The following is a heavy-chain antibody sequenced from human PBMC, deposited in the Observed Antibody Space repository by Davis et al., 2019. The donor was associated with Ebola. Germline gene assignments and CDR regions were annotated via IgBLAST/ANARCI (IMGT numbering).Heavy chain of an antibody. CDR2: IFRTGAT. D-gene: IGHD6-6*01. CDR3: ARQSSSSWGDY. Sequence: SETLSLTCTVSGGSISSSSHYWGWIRQPPGKGLEWMGSIFRTGATSYNPSLKSQVTISLDTSKNHFSLKLSSVTAADTAVYYCARQSSSSWGDYWGQGTLVTVSS. CDR1: GGSISSSSHY. J-gene: IGHJ4*02. V-gene: IGHV4-39*01.